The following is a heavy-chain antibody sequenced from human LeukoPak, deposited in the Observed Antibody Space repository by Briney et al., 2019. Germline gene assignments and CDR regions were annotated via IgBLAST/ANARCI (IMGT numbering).Heavy chain of an antibody. CDR2: INPNSGGT. D-gene: IGHD3-22*01. CDR3: ARDPDPYYYDSSDYSPHVY. Sequence: GASVKVSCKASGYTFTGYYMHWVRQAPGQGLEWMGRINPNSGGTNYAQKFQGRVTMTRDTSISTAYMELSRLRSDDTAVYHCARDPDPYYYDSSDYSPHVYWGQGTLVTVSS. CDR1: GYTFTGYY. V-gene: IGHV1-2*06. J-gene: IGHJ4*02.